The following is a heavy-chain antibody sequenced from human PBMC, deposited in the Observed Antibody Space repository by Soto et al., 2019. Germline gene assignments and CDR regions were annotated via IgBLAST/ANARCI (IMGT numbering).Heavy chain of an antibody. V-gene: IGHV3-53*01. Sequence: GGSLRLSCAASGFTVSSNYMSWVRQAPGKGLEWVSVIYSGGSTYYADSVKGRFTISRDNSKNTLYLQMNSLRAEDTAVYYCASTYYYGSGSYLDAFDIWGQGTMGTVSS. CDR2: IYSGGST. CDR1: GFTVSSNY. J-gene: IGHJ3*02. D-gene: IGHD3-10*01. CDR3: ASTYYYGSGSYLDAFDI.